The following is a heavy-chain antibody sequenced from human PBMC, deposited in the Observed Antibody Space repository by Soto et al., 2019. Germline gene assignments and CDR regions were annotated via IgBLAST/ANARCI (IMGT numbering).Heavy chain of an antibody. D-gene: IGHD6-13*01. CDR1: GDSISSSNHY. CDR2: IYYSGSA. J-gene: IGHJ4*02. Sequence: QLQLQESGPGLVKPSETLSLTCTVSGDSISSSNHYWAWIRQPPGKGLEWMGTIYYSGSAYYHPYLKTRVTISLDATKNQYSQNLNTVTAADTAVYYCARRRSASSQTDSWGQRILVTVSS. CDR3: ARRRSASSQTDS. V-gene: IGHV4-39*01.